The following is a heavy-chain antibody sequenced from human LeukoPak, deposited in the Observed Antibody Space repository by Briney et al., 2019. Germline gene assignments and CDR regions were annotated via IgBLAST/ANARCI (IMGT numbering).Heavy chain of an antibody. Sequence: GASVKVSCKASGYSHTSDWMHWVRQAPGQGLEWMGMIYPRDGSTSYAQKFQGRVTVTRDTSTSTVHMELSGLKSEDTAVYYCARDQEGFDYWGQGTLVTVSS. J-gene: IGHJ4*02. CDR1: GYSHTSDW. CDR2: IYPRDGST. V-gene: IGHV1-46*01. CDR3: ARDQEGFDY.